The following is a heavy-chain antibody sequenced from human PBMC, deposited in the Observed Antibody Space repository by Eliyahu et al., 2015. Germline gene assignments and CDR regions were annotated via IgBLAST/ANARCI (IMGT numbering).Heavy chain of an antibody. V-gene: IGHV1-2*02. J-gene: IGHJ3*01. Sequence: QAQLVQSGAEVKKPGASVKVSCXASXYPFTGYYIHWVRQAPGQGLEWMGWFNPNSGGTNYAQKFQGRVTMTKDTSTSTAYMELSRLRSDDTAIYYCARTYGDYQGLSLDVWGQGTMVTVS. CDR3: ARTYGDYQGLSLDV. CDR2: FNPNSGGT. D-gene: IGHD4-17*01. CDR1: XYPFTGYY.